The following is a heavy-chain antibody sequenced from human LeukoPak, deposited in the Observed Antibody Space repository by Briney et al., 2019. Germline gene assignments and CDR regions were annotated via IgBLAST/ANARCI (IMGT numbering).Heavy chain of an antibody. Sequence: GGSLRLSCAASGFTFSSYWMNWVRQAPGKGPVWVSRIASDGSSTTYADSVKGRFSISRDNAKNTLYLQMNSLRVEDTAVYYCARGRPHGNDYWGQGALVTVSS. CDR3: ARGRPHGNDY. D-gene: IGHD4-23*01. CDR1: GFTFSSYW. J-gene: IGHJ4*02. V-gene: IGHV3-74*01. CDR2: IASDGSST.